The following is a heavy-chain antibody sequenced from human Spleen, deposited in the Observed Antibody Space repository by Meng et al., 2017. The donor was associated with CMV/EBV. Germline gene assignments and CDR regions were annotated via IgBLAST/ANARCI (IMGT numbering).Heavy chain of an antibody. V-gene: IGHV1-18*01. J-gene: IGHJ6*02. CDR2: ISTYNGNT. CDR3: AKAGYYPYYSYYGMDV. CDR1: GYTFTSYG. Sequence: ASVKVSCKASGYTFTSYGMSWVQQAPGQGLEWMGWISTYNGNTNYAQNFQGRVSMTTDTSTRTAYLELRSLRSDDTAVYYCAKAGYYPYYSYYGMDVWGQGTAVTVSS. D-gene: IGHD3-22*01.